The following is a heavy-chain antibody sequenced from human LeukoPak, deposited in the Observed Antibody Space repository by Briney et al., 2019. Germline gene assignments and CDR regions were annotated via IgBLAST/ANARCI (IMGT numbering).Heavy chain of an antibody. J-gene: IGHJ4*02. Sequence: GSLRLSCAASGFTFSSYSMNWVRQALGKGLEWVSSISISSSYIYYADSAKGRFTISRDNATTSLYLQKNSLRAEDTAVYYCARGPPSGCSSTSCYLSYWGQGTLVTVSS. D-gene: IGHD2-2*01. CDR3: ARGPPSGCSSTSCYLSY. CDR1: GFTFSSYS. CDR2: ISISSSYI. V-gene: IGHV3-21*01.